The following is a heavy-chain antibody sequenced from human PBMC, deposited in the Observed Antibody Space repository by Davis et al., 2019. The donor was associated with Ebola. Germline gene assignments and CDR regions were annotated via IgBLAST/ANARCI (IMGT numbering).Heavy chain of an antibody. D-gene: IGHD5-12*01. Sequence: AASVKVSWKASGYTFTSYGISWVRQAPGQGLEWMGWISAYNGNTNYAQKLQGRVTMTTDTSTSTAYMELRSLRSDDTAVYYCASALGIYSPPDYWGQGTLVTVSS. V-gene: IGHV1-18*01. CDR1: GYTFTSYG. CDR3: ASALGIYSPPDY. J-gene: IGHJ4*02. CDR2: ISAYNGNT.